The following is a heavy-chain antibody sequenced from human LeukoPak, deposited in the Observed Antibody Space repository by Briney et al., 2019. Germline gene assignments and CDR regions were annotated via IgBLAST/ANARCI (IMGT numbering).Heavy chain of an antibody. V-gene: IGHV1-18*01. D-gene: IGHD3-10*01. CDR1: GYTFTNYG. Sequence: GASAKVSCKASGYTFTNYGISWVRQAPGQGLEWMGWISTYKGNTNYVQKFQDRVTMTTDTSTSTVYMELRSLRSDDTAVYYCARGLPTYYYGSGSYPNDYWGQGTLVTVSS. J-gene: IGHJ4*02. CDR3: ARGLPTYYYGSGSYPNDY. CDR2: ISTYKGNT.